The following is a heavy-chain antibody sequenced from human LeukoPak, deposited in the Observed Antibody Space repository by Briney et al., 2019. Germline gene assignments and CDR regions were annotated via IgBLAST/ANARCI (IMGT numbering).Heavy chain of an antibody. CDR1: GVSISDYY. J-gene: IGHJ2*01. V-gene: IGHV4-4*08. CDR3: ATTLPGRVTPRYWYFDL. Sequence: PSETLSLTCTVSGVSISDYYWSWIRQAPGKGLEWIVKTHDRGLTNHNPSRQRRVTSSFDKSKNQVSLTLTSVTAADTAVYYCATTLPGRVTPRYWYFDLWGRGTPVTVSS. D-gene: IGHD1-26*01. CDR2: THDRGLT.